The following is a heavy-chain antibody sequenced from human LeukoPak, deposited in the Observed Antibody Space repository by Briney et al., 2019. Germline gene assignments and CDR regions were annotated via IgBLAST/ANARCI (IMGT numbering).Heavy chain of an antibody. V-gene: IGHV4-59*01. Sequence: SETLSLTCSVSGGSINGDYWSWIRQTPGKGLEWIGYIHYSGRTSYNPSLKRRVTISVDTSKNQFSLRLASVTAADTAVYYCAKETVVVPADDWFGPWGQGTLVTVSS. D-gene: IGHD2-21*01. CDR1: GGSINGDY. CDR2: IHYSGRT. J-gene: IGHJ5*02. CDR3: AKETVVVPADDWFGP.